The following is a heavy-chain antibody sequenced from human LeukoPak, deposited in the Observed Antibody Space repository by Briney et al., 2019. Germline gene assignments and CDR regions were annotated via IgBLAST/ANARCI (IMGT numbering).Heavy chain of an antibody. CDR1: GITFSRYW. D-gene: IGHD6-13*01. J-gene: IGHJ4*02. V-gene: IGHV3-7*01. Sequence: PGGPLRLSCVDSGITFSRYWMSWVRQAPGKGLEWVANIKQDGGEKYYVDSVKGRFTISRDNAKNSLYLQMNSLRAEDTAVYYCARPLDSSNNYFGYWGQGTLVTVSA. CDR3: ARPLDSSNNYFGY. CDR2: IKQDGGEK.